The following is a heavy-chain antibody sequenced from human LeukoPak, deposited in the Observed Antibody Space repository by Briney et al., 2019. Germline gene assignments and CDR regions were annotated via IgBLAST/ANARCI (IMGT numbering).Heavy chain of an antibody. J-gene: IGHJ6*02. CDR1: GYTFTSYG. D-gene: IGHD3-22*01. Sequence: GASVKVSCKASGYTFTSYGISWVRQAPGQGLEWMGWISAYNGNTNYAQKLQGRVTMTTETSTSTAYMELRSLRSDDTAVYYCARDTPNYDSSGYSPYYYYYYGMDVWGQGTTVTVSS. V-gene: IGHV1-18*01. CDR3: ARDTPNYDSSGYSPYYYYYYGMDV. CDR2: ISAYNGNT.